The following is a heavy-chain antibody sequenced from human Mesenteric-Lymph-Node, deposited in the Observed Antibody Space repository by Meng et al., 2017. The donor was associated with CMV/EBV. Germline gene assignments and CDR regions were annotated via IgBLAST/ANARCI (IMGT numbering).Heavy chain of an antibody. CDR1: GYPFTTYG. CDR2: VTTYSGNT. CDR3: ARGIAAADY. D-gene: IGHD6-13*01. Sequence: ASVKVSCKASGYPFTTYGITWVRQAPGQGPEWMGWVTTYSGNTNYAQKFQGRVTMTTETSTSTVYMELRSLRSDDTAVYYCARGIAAADYWGQGTLVTVSS. J-gene: IGHJ4*02. V-gene: IGHV1-18*01.